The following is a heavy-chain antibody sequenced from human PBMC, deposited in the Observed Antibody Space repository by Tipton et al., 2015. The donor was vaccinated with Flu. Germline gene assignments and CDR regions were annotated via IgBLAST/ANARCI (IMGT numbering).Heavy chain of an antibody. CDR3: ARERGAYAFDI. Sequence: SLRLSCAASGFTFSSYAMSWVRQAPGKGLEWVSVIYSGGSTYYADSVKGRFTISRDNSKNTLYLQMNSLRAEDTAVYYCARERGAYAFDIWGQGTMVTVSS. J-gene: IGHJ3*02. D-gene: IGHD3-16*01. V-gene: IGHV3-66*01. CDR1: GFTFSSYA. CDR2: IYSGGST.